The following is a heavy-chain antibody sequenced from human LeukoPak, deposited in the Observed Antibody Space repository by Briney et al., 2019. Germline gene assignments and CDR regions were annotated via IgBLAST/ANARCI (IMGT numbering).Heavy chain of an antibody. Sequence: GGSLRLSCAASGFTFSSYEMNWVRQAPGKGLGWVSAISSSGDSTYYADSVKGRFTISRDNSKNTLYLQMNSLRAEDTAIYYCARGSGSWGRDIDSWGQGTLVTVSS. CDR1: GFTFSSYE. D-gene: IGHD3-10*01. V-gene: IGHV3-23*01. J-gene: IGHJ4*02. CDR3: ARGSGSWGRDIDS. CDR2: ISSSGDST.